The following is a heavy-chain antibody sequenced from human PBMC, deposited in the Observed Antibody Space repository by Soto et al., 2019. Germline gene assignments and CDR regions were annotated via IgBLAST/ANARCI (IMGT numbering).Heavy chain of an antibody. CDR3: ARDILTGSYAFDI. V-gene: IGHV3-33*01. CDR2: IWYDGSNK. D-gene: IGHD3-9*01. Sequence: GGSLRLSCAASGFTFSSYGMHWVRQAPGKGLEWVAVIWYDGSNKYYADSVKGRFTISRDNSKNTLYLQMNSLRAEDTAVYYCARDILTGSYAFDIWGQGTVVTVSS. J-gene: IGHJ3*02. CDR1: GFTFSSYG.